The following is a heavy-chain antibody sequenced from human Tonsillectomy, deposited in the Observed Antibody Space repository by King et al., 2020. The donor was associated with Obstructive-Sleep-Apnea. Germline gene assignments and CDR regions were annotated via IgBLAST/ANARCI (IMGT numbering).Heavy chain of an antibody. CDR3: ARDRYDYGLDNSTLHYYGMDV. CDR2: IYSSGTT. V-gene: IGHV3-53*04. CDR1: GFSVTSSY. J-gene: IGHJ6*02. Sequence: VQLVESGGGLVQPGGSLRLSCAASGFSVTSSYINWVRQAPGKGLEWVSVIYSSGTTHYADSLKGRFTISGHNSNNTVYLQMNSLRAEDTAVYYCARDRYDYGLDNSTLHYYGMDVWGQGTTVIVS. D-gene: IGHD3-16*01.